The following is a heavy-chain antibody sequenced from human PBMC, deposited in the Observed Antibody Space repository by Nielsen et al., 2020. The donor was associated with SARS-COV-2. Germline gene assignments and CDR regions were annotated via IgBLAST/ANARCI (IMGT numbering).Heavy chain of an antibody. D-gene: IGHD1/OR15-1a*01. Sequence: GESLKISCAASGFTFSSYWMSWVRQAPGKGLEWVANIKQDGSEKYYVDSVKGRITISRDNAKNSLYLQMNSLRAEDTAVYYCARDSITGTSDYWGQGTLVTVSS. J-gene: IGHJ4*02. CDR3: ARDSITGTSDY. CDR1: GFTFSSYW. V-gene: IGHV3-7*03. CDR2: IKQDGSEK.